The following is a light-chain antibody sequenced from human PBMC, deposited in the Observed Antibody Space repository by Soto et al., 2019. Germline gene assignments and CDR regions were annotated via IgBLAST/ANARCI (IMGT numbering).Light chain of an antibody. Sequence: EIVMTQSPATLSVSPGERATLSCRASQSVSSNLAWYQQKPGQAPRLLIYGASTRATGGTARFSGSGSGTEFTLTISSLPSEDFAVYYCQQYNNWPLTFGGVTKVEIK. CDR1: QSVSSN. CDR2: GAS. J-gene: IGKJ4*01. V-gene: IGKV3-15*01. CDR3: QQYNNWPLT.